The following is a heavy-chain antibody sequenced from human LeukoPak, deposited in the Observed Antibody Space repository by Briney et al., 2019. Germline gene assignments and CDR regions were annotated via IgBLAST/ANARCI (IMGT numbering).Heavy chain of an antibody. CDR1: GGSISSSNYF. Sequence: SETLSLTCTVPGGSISSSNYFWGWIRQPPGKGLEWIGSIYYSGSTYYNPSLKSRVTISVDTSKNQFSLNLNSVTAADTAVYYCARLSSSWILDYWGQGTLVTVSS. CDR3: ARLSSSWILDY. J-gene: IGHJ4*02. D-gene: IGHD6-13*01. V-gene: IGHV4-39*01. CDR2: IYYSGST.